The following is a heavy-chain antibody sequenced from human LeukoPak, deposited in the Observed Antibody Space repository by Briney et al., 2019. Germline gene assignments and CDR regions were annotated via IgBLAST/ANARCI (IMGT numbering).Heavy chain of an antibody. V-gene: IGHV5-10-1*01. D-gene: IGHD3-10*01. CDR3: ARRDYSESGSYYWNNWFDP. CDR2: IHPSDSYT. J-gene: IGHJ5*02. CDR1: GYSFSDYY. Sequence: GESLKISCKASGYSFSDYYITWLRQMPGKGLEWMGRIHPSDSYTTYSPSFQGHVTMSADKSISTAYLQWSSLKASDTAMYYCARRDYSESGSYYWNNWFDPWGQRTVVTVSS.